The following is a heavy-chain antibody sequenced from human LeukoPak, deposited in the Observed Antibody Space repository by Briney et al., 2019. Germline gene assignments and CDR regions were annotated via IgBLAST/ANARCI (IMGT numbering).Heavy chain of an antibody. Sequence: GASVKVSCKTSGYTFTAYYTHWVRQAPGQGLEWMGWIKSNSGVTNYAQNFQGRVTMTRDTSISTAYMELSRLGSDDTAVYYCARGWEDPYDYWGQGTLVTVSS. J-gene: IGHJ4*02. CDR1: GYTFTAYY. V-gene: IGHV1-2*02. CDR3: ARGWEDPYDY. CDR2: IKSNSGVT. D-gene: IGHD1-26*01.